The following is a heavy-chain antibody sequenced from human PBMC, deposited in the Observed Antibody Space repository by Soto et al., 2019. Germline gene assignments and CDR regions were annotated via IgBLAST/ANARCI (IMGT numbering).Heavy chain of an antibody. CDR2: ISSDGTAT. CDR1: GFTFSGYW. J-gene: IGHJ4*02. V-gene: IGHV3-74*01. D-gene: IGHD7-27*01. Sequence: EVQLVESGGGLVQPGGSLRLSCVASGFTFSGYWRHWVRQAPGKGLEWVSRISSDGTATNYADSVGGRFTISRDNARNTLYLQLNSLRTEDSAVYYCARDLWAQVVLWGQGTLVTVSS. CDR3: ARDLWAQVVL.